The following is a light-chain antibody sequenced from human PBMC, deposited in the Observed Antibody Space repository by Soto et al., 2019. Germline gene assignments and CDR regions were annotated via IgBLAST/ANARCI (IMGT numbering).Light chain of an antibody. CDR2: PDN. CDR3: AAWGDSLRDVL. J-gene: IGLJ2*01. Sequence: QSVLGQPPSASGTPGQRVTISCSGSTSNIGDNDVFWYQQLPGTAPKLLTFPDNHRPSGVPDRFSGSKSGTSASLTISGLRPEDEADYYCAAWGDSLRDVLFGGGTKLTVL. CDR1: TSNIGDND. V-gene: IGLV1-47*02.